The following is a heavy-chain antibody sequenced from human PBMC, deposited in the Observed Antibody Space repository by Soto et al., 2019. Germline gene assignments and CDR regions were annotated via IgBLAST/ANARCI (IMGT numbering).Heavy chain of an antibody. Sequence: EGQLLESGGRLVQPGESLRLSCAASGFTFSIYAMSWARQAPGKGLEWVSVIDASGGTTYTDSVKGRFTITRDNSKNTLYLQMNSLRVEDTAVYYCLRERPLGVWGQGTTVTVSS. J-gene: IGHJ6*02. D-gene: IGHD6-6*01. CDR2: IDASGGTT. CDR1: GFTFSIYA. V-gene: IGHV3-23*01. CDR3: LRERPLGV.